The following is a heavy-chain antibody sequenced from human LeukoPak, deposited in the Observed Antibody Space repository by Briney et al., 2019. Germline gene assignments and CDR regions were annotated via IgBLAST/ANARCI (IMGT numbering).Heavy chain of an antibody. V-gene: IGHV3-23*01. J-gene: IGHJ4*02. D-gene: IGHD1-26*01. CDR3: AKALFPTYSGSYFDY. CDR1: GFTFSSYS. Sequence: GGSLRLSCAASGFTFSSYSMNWVRQAPGKGLEWVSAISGSGGSTYYADSVKGRFTISRDNSKNTLYLQMNSLRAEDTAVYYCAKALFPTYSGSYFDYWGQGTLVTVSS. CDR2: ISGSGGST.